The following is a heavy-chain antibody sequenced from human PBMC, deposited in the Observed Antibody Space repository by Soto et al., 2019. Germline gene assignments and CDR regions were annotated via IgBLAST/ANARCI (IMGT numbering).Heavy chain of an antibody. J-gene: IGHJ4*02. CDR3: ARDPEVCSSTNCHVDY. CDR1: GYTFISNY. V-gene: IGHV1-46*01. CDR2: INPRGAST. Sequence: QVQLVQSGAEVKKPGASVKISCKASGYTFISNYLYWVRQAPGQGLEWMGIINPRGASTSYAQKFQGRVTMTSDTSTSTVYTDLSSLTSDDTAVYYCARDPEVCSSTNCHVDYWGQGALVTVSA. D-gene: IGHD2-2*01.